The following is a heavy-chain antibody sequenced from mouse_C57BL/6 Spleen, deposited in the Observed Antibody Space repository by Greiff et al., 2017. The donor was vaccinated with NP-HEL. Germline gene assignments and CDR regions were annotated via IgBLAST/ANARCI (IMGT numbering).Heavy chain of an antibody. D-gene: IGHD2-4*01. CDR1: GFSLTSYG. V-gene: IGHV2-6-1*01. Sequence: VQLKESGPGLVAPSQSLSITCTVSGFSLTSYGVHWVRQPPGKGLEWLVVIWSDGSTTYNSALKSRLSISKDNSKSQVFLKMNSLQTDDTAMYYCARHEEFYDYDSAMDYWGQGTSVTVSS. CDR2: IWSDGST. CDR3: ARHEEFYDYDSAMDY. J-gene: IGHJ4*01.